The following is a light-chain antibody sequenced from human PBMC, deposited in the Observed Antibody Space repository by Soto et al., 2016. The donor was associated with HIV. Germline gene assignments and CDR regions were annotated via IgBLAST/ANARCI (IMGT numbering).Light chain of an antibody. Sequence: SSELTQDPAVSVALGQTVRITCQGDSLRTYDVSWYQQKPGQAPILVIYAKHRRPSGIPDRFSGSTSGDTASLTITGAQTEDEAGYYCNSRDSSGDLYVFGVGTTVTV. CDR3: NSRDSSGDLYV. CDR1: SLRTYD. J-gene: IGLJ1*01. V-gene: IGLV3-19*01. CDR2: AKH.